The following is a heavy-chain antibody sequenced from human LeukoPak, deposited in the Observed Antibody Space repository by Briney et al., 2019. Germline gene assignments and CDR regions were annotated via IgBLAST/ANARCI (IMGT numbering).Heavy chain of an antibody. Sequence: PGGSLRLSCAPSGFTVSNFWMHWVRQAPGKGLLWVSRINPGGSSTNYADSVKGRFTISRDNAKNMVYLQLNSLRPEDTAVYYCARGAGASSGNYVVDHWGQGTLVTVSS. CDR1: GFTVSNFW. D-gene: IGHD1-26*01. V-gene: IGHV3-74*01. CDR2: INPGGSST. J-gene: IGHJ4*02. CDR3: ARGAGASSGNYVVDH.